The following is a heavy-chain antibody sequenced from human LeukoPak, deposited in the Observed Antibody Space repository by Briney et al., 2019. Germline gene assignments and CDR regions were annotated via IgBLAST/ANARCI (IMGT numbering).Heavy chain of an antibody. J-gene: IGHJ4*02. V-gene: IGHV3-33*01. CDR2: IWYDGSKK. Sequence: GGSLRLSCAASGFTFTWYGIHWVRQAPGKGLEWVAVIWYDGSKKYYADSVKGRFTISRDNSKNTLYLQMNSLRAEDTAIYYCARDRPTGYYYSIDHWGQGTLVTVSP. CDR1: GFTFTWYG. CDR3: ARDRPTGYYYSIDH. D-gene: IGHD2/OR15-2a*01.